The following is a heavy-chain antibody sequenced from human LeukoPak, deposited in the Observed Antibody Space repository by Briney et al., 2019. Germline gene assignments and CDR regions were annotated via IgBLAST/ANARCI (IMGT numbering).Heavy chain of an antibody. J-gene: IGHJ4*02. Sequence: ASVKVSCKASGYTFTGYYMHWVRQAPGQGLEWMGWINPNSGGTNYAQKFQGRVTMTRDTSTSTVYMELSSLRSEDTAVYYCARVGGSSLADSPDYWGQGTLVTVSS. CDR2: INPNSGGT. D-gene: IGHD2-15*01. CDR1: GYTFTGYY. V-gene: IGHV1-2*02. CDR3: ARVGGSSLADSPDY.